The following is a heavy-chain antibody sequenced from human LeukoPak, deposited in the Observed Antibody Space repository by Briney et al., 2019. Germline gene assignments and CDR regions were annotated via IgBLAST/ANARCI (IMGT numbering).Heavy chain of an antibody. J-gene: IGHJ4*02. D-gene: IGHD6-19*01. CDR1: GGSISSYY. V-gene: IGHV4-59*01. Sequence: SETLSLTCTVSGGSISSYYWSWIRQPPGKGLEWIGYIYYSGSTNYNPSLKSRVTISVDTSKNQFSLELSSVTAADTAVYYCARALAVAGRFYFDYWGQGTLVTVSS. CDR2: IYYSGST. CDR3: ARALAVAGRFYFDY.